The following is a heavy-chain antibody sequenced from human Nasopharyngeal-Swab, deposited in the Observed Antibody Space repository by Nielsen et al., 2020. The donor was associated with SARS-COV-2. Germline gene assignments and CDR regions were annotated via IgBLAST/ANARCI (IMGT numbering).Heavy chain of an antibody. CDR2: IHYNGNT. Sequence: SDTLSLTCTVSGDSTAYSTFYWGWIRQPPGKGLEWIGNIHYNGNTYQNPSLKSRLTISVDKSKNQFSLQLSSVTAADTAVYYCVRSSSWYYFDYWAQGTQVTVSS. D-gene: IGHD6-13*01. V-gene: IGHV4-39*01. CDR3: VRSSSWYYFDY. J-gene: IGHJ4*02. CDR1: GDSTAYSTFY.